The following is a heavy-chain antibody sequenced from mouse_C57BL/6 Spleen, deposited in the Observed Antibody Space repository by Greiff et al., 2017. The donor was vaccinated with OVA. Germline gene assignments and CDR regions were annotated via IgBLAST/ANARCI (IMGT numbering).Heavy chain of an antibody. J-gene: IGHJ4*01. CDR2: IGTGSGST. CDR3: ARRYGNYVSYAMDY. D-gene: IGHD2-10*02. Sequence: VQLQESGAELVKPGASVKISCKASGYTFTDYYINWVKQRPGQGLEWIGKIGTGSGSTYYNEKFKGKATLTADKASSTAYMQLSSLTSEDSAVYFCARRYGNYVSYAMDYWGQGTSVTVSS. V-gene: IGHV1-77*01. CDR1: GYTFTDYY.